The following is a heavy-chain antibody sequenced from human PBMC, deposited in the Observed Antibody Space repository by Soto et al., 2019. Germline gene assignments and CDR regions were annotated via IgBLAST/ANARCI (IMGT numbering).Heavy chain of an antibody. Sequence: GGSLRLSCSASGLTITNFGLHWVRQAPGKELEHVCAIDSTGGTTDYADSVKGRFTISRDNSKNTLYLQMTSLRTDDTGTYYCAKDSRTRPFGELLRDHHDLWGQGTLVTVSS. CDR3: AKDSRTRPFGELLRDHHDL. D-gene: IGHD3-10*01. J-gene: IGHJ5*02. V-gene: IGHV3-64D*08. CDR1: GLTITNFG. CDR2: IDSTGGTT.